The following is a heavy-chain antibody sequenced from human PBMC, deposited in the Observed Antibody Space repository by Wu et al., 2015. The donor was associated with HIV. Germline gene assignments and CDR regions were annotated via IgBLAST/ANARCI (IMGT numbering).Heavy chain of an antibody. CDR1: GKTFNTYH. D-gene: IGHD5-12*01. Sequence: QVHLVQSGAEVKKPGASVKLSCKTSGKTFNTYHMQWVRQAPGQGLQWMGWIIPNSGGTNYAQKFQGRVTMTGDTSISTAYVELRRLRFDDTAVYYCAFGQAATISDYYYMDVWGKGTTVTVSS. V-gene: IGHV1-2*02. J-gene: IGHJ6*03. CDR3: AFGQAATISDYYYMDV. CDR2: IIPNSGGT.